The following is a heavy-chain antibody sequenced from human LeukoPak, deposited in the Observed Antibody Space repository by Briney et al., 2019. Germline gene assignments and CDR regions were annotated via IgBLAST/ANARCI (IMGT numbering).Heavy chain of an antibody. CDR1: GGSISSYY. CDR2: IYDSGST. D-gene: IGHD3-22*01. Sequence: SETLSLTCTVSGGSISSYYWSWIRQPPGKGLEWVGYIYDSGSTNYNPSLKSRVTISVDTSKNQFSLKLSSVTAADTAVFYCASLTTADAFDIWGQGTMVTVSS. V-gene: IGHV4-59*01. CDR3: ASLTTADAFDI. J-gene: IGHJ3*02.